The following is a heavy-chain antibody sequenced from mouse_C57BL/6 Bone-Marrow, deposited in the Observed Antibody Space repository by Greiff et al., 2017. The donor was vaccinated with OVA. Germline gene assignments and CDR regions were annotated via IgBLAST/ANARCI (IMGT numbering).Heavy chain of an antibody. CDR2: INPYNGGT. D-gene: IGHD4-1*01. CDR3: AREGDWDGWFAY. J-gene: IGHJ3*01. V-gene: IGHV1-19*01. CDR1: GYTFTDYY. Sequence: EVKLQQSGPVLVKPGASVKMSCKASGYTFTDYYMNWVKQSHGKSLEWIGVINPYNGGTSYNQKFKGKATLTVDKSSSTAYMELNSLTSEDSAVYYCAREGDWDGWFAYWGQGTLVTVSA.